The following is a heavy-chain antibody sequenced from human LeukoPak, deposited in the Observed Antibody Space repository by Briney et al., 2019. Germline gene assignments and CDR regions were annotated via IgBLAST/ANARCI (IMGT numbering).Heavy chain of an antibody. V-gene: IGHV3-15*01. D-gene: IGHD3-9*01. CDR1: GFIFSNGW. CDR3: TTQGDWALVY. Sequence: GGSLRLSCAASGFIFSNGWMSWVHQAPGKGLEWVARVKSRANGGTTDYAAPVQGRFTISRDDSKNTLFLQMNSLKTEDTAVYYCTTQGDWALVYWGQGTLVTVSS. J-gene: IGHJ4*02. CDR2: VKSRANGGTT.